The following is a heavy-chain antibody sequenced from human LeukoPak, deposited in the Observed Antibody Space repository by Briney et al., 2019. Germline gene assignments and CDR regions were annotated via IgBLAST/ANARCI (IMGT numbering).Heavy chain of an antibody. CDR1: GYSISSGYY. D-gene: IGHD1-26*01. J-gene: IGHJ4*02. V-gene: IGHV4-38-2*02. Sequence: PSETLSLTCTVSGYSISSGYYWGWIRQPPGKGLEWIGSIYHSGSTYYNPSLKSRVTISVDASKNQFSLKLSSVTAADTAVYYCAREHVWGATIDYWGQGTLVTVSS. CDR2: IYHSGST. CDR3: AREHVWGATIDY.